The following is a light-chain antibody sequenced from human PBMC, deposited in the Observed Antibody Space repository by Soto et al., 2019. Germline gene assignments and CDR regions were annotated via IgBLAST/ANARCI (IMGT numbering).Light chain of an antibody. CDR2: EVT. V-gene: IGLV2-18*02. J-gene: IGLJ2*01. CDR1: SSDVGSYNR. Sequence: QSALTQPPSVSGSPGQSVTISCTGTSSDVGSYNRVSWYQQPPGTAPKLMIYEVTNRPSGVPDRFSGNKSGNTASLTISGLQAEDEAAYYCSSYTTDTTLVFGGGTKLTVL. CDR3: SSYTTDTTLV.